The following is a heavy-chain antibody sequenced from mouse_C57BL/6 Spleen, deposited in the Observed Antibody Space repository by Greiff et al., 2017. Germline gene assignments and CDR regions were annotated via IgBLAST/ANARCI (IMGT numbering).Heavy chain of an antibody. D-gene: IGHD4-1*01. CDR3: ANWDSAWFAY. CDR1: GYAFSSSW. Sequence: VMLVESGPELVKPGASVKISCKASGYAFSSSWMNWVKQRPGKGLEWIGRIYPGDGDTNYNGKFKGKATLTADKSSSTAYMQLSSLTSEDSAVYFCANWDSAWFAYWGQGTLVTVSA. CDR2: IYPGDGDT. V-gene: IGHV1-82*01. J-gene: IGHJ3*01.